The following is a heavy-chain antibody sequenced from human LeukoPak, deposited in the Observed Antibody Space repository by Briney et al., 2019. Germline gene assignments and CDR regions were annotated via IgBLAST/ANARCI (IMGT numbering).Heavy chain of an antibody. CDR2: INSDGSTT. CDR3: AILTGIAAAA. CDR1: GFTFSSYW. J-gene: IGHJ5*02. D-gene: IGHD6-13*01. V-gene: IGHV3-74*01. Sequence: GGSLRLSCVASGFTFSSYWMHWVRQAPGKGLVWASRINSDGSTTTYADSVKGRFTISRDNAKNTLYLQMNSLRAEDTAIYYCAILTGIAAAAWGQGTLVTVSS.